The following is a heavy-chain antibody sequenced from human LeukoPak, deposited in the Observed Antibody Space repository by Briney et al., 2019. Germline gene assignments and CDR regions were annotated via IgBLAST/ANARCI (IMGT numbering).Heavy chain of an antibody. J-gene: IGHJ3*02. CDR1: GYTFSDHY. V-gene: IGHV1-2*02. D-gene: IGHD1-26*01. Sequence: VASVKVSCKASGYTFSDHYVHWFRQAPGQGREWMGWINPNSGGTNYAQNFQGRVTITRDTSIRTAYMELNRLRSDDTALYYCARYRLSDAFDIWGQGTMVIVSS. CDR3: ARYRLSDAFDI. CDR2: INPNSGGT.